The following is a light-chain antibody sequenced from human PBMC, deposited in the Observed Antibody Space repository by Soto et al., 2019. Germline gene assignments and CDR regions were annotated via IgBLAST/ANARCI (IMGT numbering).Light chain of an antibody. CDR2: ASS. Sequence: QSALTQPASVSGSPGQSITISCTGTSNDVGSYNYVSWYQHHPGKAPRLMIYASSNRPSGVSHRFSGSRSGNTASLTISGLQAEDEADYYCSSYTGSSSLVVFGGGTKVTVL. CDR3: SSYTGSSSLVV. V-gene: IGLV2-14*01. CDR1: SNDVGSYNY. J-gene: IGLJ3*02.